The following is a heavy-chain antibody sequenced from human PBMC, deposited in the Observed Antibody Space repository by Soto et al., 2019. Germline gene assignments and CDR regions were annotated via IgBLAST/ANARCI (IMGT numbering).Heavy chain of an antibody. Sequence: ASVKVSCKASVGTFSSYAISWVRQAPGQGLEWMGGIIPIFGTANYAQKFQGRVTITADESTSTAYMELSSLRSEDTAVYYCAVLTGYYVDPIDWGQGTLVTVSS. CDR3: AVLTGYYVDPID. D-gene: IGHD3-9*01. V-gene: IGHV1-69*13. CDR2: IIPIFGTA. CDR1: VGTFSSYA. J-gene: IGHJ4*02.